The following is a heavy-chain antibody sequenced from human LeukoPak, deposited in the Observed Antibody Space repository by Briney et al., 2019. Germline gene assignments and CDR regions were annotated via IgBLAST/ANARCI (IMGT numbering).Heavy chain of an antibody. CDR1: GFTVSSNY. Sequence: PGGSLRLSCAASGFTVSSNYMSWVRQAPGKGLEWVSSISSSSSYIYYADSVKGRFTISRDNAKNSLYLQMNSLRAEDTAVYYCARESLDSSGYYSPDYWGQGTLVTVSS. J-gene: IGHJ4*02. CDR2: ISSSSSYI. CDR3: ARESLDSSGYYSPDY. D-gene: IGHD3-22*01. V-gene: IGHV3-21*01.